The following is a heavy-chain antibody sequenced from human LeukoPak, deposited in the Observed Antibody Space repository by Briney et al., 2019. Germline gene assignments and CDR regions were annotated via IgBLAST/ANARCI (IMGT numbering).Heavy chain of an antibody. Sequence: GGSLRLSCAASGFTVSSNYMSWVRQAPGKGLEWVSVIYSGGSTYYADSVKGRFTISRDNSKNTLYLQMNSLRAEDTAVYYCARVYGDSPTNYYFDYWGQGTLVTVSP. D-gene: IGHD4-17*01. CDR1: GFTVSSNY. V-gene: IGHV3-53*01. J-gene: IGHJ4*02. CDR2: IYSGGST. CDR3: ARVYGDSPTNYYFDY.